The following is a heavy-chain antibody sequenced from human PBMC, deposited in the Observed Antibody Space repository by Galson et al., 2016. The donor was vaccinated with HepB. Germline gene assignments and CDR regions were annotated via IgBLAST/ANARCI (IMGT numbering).Heavy chain of an antibody. Sequence: SLRLSCAVSGVTFSSLSMNWVRQAPGKGLEWVSYLPSENNIKHYADSVRGRFTISRDNAKNSLYLQMNSLRAEDTAVYFCAKVNVTVTDRGASDFWGQGTLVIVSS. CDR1: GVTFSSLS. CDR3: AKVNVTVTDRGASDF. V-gene: IGHV3-48*01. D-gene: IGHD2-21*02. J-gene: IGHJ4*02. CDR2: LPSENNIK.